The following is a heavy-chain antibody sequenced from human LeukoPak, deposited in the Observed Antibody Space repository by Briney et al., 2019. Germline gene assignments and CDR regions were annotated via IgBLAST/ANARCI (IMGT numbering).Heavy chain of an antibody. CDR2: IRYDGTSK. D-gene: IGHD3-10*01. Sequence: GGSLRLSCAASGFTFNSHGMHWVRQAPGKGLEWVAFIRYDGTSKYYPDSVKGRFTISRDNSRNTLYLRMNSLRPEDTAVYYCAKGHGFGDRKYYFDYWGQGTLVTVSS. CDR3: AKGHGFGDRKYYFDY. V-gene: IGHV3-30*02. CDR1: GFTFNSHG. J-gene: IGHJ4*02.